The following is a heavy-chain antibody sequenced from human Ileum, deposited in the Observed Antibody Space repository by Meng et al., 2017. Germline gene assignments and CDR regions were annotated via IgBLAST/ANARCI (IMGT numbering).Heavy chain of an antibody. Sequence: VQLGESGGGLVQPGGSLRLACAASGFIFNNYQMQWLRPAPGEGLVWVSRLHGDRSGPIYADSVQGRFTISRDKAKNTLDLQMDSLSRDDTAVYYCVRDNYGPDYWGQGTLVTVSS. D-gene: IGHD3-10*01. CDR3: VRDNYGPDY. V-gene: IGHV3-74*01. CDR2: LHGDRSGP. J-gene: IGHJ4*02. CDR1: GFIFNNYQ.